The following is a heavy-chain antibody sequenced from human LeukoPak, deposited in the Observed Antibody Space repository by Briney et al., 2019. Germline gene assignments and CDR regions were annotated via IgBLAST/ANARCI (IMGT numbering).Heavy chain of an antibody. CDR1: GFTFSNFV. CDR3: AKNDGNIWQPHP. J-gene: IGHJ5*02. Sequence: GGSLRLSCSTSGFTFSNFVMQWVRQTPGKGLEYVSVISTDGSQYYPDSVKGRFTIFRDNSKNTLYLQMNSLRPEDTAIYYCAKNDGNIWQPHPWGQGTLVTVSS. V-gene: IGHV3-64D*06. CDR2: ISTDGSQ.